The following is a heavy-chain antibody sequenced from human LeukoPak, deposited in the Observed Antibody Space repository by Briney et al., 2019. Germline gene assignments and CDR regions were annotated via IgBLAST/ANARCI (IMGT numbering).Heavy chain of an antibody. V-gene: IGHV3-21*01. CDR1: GFTFSSYS. D-gene: IGHD1-26*01. CDR2: ISSSSSYI. Sequence: GGSLRLSCAASGFTFSSYSMNWVRQAPGKGLEWVSSISSSSSYIYYADSVKGRFTISRDNAKNSLYPQMNSLRAEDTAVYYCARDVEHSEIFDYWGQGTLVTVSS. CDR3: ARDVEHSEIFDY. J-gene: IGHJ4*02.